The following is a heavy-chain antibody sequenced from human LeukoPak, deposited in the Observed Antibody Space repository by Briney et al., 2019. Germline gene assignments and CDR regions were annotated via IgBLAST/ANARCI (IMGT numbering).Heavy chain of an antibody. Sequence: PSETLSLTCTVSGGSISSYYWSWIRQPPGKGLEWIGYIYYSGSTNYNPSLKSRVTISVDTSKNQFSLKLSSVTAADTAVYYCARHVNPYCGGDCSHPNWFDPWGQGTLVTVSS. CDR1: GGSISSYY. CDR2: IYYSGST. CDR3: ARHVNPYCGGDCSHPNWFDP. J-gene: IGHJ5*02. D-gene: IGHD2-21*02. V-gene: IGHV4-59*08.